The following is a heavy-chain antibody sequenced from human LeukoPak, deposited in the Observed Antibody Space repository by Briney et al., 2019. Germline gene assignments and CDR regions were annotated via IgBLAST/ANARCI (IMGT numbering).Heavy chain of an antibody. J-gene: IGHJ4*02. Sequence: GGSLRLSCAASGFTFSSYAMHWVRQAPGKGLEWVAVISYDGSNKYYADSVKGRFTISRDNSKNTLYLQMNSLRAEDTAVYYCARGRPSIVGARVDYWGQGTLVTVSP. CDR2: ISYDGSNK. D-gene: IGHD1-26*01. V-gene: IGHV3-30-3*01. CDR3: ARGRPSIVGARVDY. CDR1: GFTFSSYA.